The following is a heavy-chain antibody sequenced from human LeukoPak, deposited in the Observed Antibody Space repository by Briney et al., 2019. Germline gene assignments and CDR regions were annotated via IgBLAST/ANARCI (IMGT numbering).Heavy chain of an antibody. CDR3: ARGGWLDDY. CDR1: GYIFTSYW. J-gene: IGHJ4*02. CDR2: INPSNSYI. V-gene: IGHV5-10-1*01. Sequence: GESLKISCKGSGYIFTSYWISWVRRMPGKGLEWMGRINPSNSYINYNPSFQGHVTFSVDKSIATAYLQWTTLKASDTAMYYCARGGWLDDYWGQGTLVTVSS. D-gene: IGHD6-19*01.